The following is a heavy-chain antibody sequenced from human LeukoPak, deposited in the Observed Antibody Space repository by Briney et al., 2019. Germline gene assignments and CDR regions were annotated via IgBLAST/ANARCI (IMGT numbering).Heavy chain of an antibody. J-gene: IGHJ5*02. CDR2: INHSGST. CDR3: ASNPIVVVVAATPGWFDP. Sequence: SETLSLTCAVYGGSFSGYYWSWIRQPPGKGLEWIGEINHSGSTNYTPSLKSRVTISVDTSKNQFSMKLSSVTAADTAVYYCASNPIVVVVAATPGWFDPWGQGTLVTVSS. CDR1: GGSFSGYY. V-gene: IGHV4-34*01. D-gene: IGHD2-15*01.